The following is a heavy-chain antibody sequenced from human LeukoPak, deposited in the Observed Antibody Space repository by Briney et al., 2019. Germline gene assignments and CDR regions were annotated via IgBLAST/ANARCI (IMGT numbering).Heavy chain of an antibody. J-gene: IGHJ3*02. V-gene: IGHV1-69*13. CDR3: ARKKYTSGWYYAFDI. Sequence: GASVKVSCKASGGTFSSYAISWVRQAPGQGLEWMGGIIPIFGTANYAQKFQGRVTITADESTSTAYMELTSLTSEDTAVYYCARKKYTSGWYYAFDIWGQGTMVTVSS. CDR1: GGTFSSYA. CDR2: IIPIFGTA. D-gene: IGHD6-19*01.